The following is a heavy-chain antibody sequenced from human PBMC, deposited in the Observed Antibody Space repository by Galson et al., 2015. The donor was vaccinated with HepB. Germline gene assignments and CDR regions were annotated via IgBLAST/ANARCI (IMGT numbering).Heavy chain of an antibody. V-gene: IGHV1-18*01. CDR1: GYTFTSFG. CDR3: AKARYSTSPPES. Sequence: SVKVSCKASGYTFTSFGISWVRQAPGQGLEWLGWISGYSDNTNYAQKLQDRVTMTTDTSTSTAYMGLRSLRSDDTAVYYCAKARYSTSPPESWGQGTLVTVSS. CDR2: ISGYSDNT. J-gene: IGHJ5*02. D-gene: IGHD6-6*01.